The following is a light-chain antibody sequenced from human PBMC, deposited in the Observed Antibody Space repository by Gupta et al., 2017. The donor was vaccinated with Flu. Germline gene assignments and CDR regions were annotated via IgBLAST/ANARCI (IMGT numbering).Light chain of an antibody. CDR2: EVS. Sequence: QSALTQPPSASGSRGQTVTISCTGSSSDIGGYDFVSWFQQHPGKAPKVIIYEVSKRPSRVPDRFSGSKSGNTASLTVTGLQDEDAADYYCFSYADSNTFVFGTGTKVTV. J-gene: IGLJ1*01. CDR1: SSDIGGYDF. V-gene: IGLV2-8*01. CDR3: FSYADSNTFV.